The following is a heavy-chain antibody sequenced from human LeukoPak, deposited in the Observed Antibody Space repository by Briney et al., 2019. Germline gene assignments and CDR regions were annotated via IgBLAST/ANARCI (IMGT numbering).Heavy chain of an antibody. V-gene: IGHV3-21*01. CDR3: ARDTNWGRGSYLFDY. CDR2: ISSSSSYI. Sequence: GGSLRLSCAASGFTFSSYSMNWVRQAPGEGLEWVSSISSSSSYIYYADSVKGRFTISRDNAKNSLYLQMNSLRAEDTAVYYCARDTNWGRGSYLFDYWGQGTLVTVSS. J-gene: IGHJ4*02. D-gene: IGHD7-27*01. CDR1: GFTFSSYS.